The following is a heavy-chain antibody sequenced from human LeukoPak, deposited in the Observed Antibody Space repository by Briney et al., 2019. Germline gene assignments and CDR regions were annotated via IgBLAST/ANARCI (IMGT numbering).Heavy chain of an antibody. CDR1: GGSFIGYY. J-gene: IGHJ6*02. Sequence: SETLSLTCAVYGGSFIGYYWSLIRQPPGKGLEWIGEINHSGSTNYNPSLKSRVTISVDTSKNQFSLKLSSVTAADTAVYYCARGPRIAVAARYYYYGMDVWGQGTTVTVSS. CDR2: INHSGST. D-gene: IGHD6-19*01. V-gene: IGHV4-34*01. CDR3: ARGPRIAVAARYYYYGMDV.